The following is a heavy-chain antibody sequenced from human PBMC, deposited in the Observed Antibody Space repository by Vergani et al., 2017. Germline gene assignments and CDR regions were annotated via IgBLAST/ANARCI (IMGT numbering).Heavy chain of an antibody. Sequence: QVQLVESGGGVVQPGRSLRLSCAASGFTFSSYALHWVRQAPGKGLEWVAVISYDGSNKYYADSVKGRFTISRDNSKNTLYLQMNSLRAEDTAVYYCAGVGCVVSTSCLYYFDYWGQGTLVTVSS. CDR3: AGVGCVVSTSCLYYFDY. V-gene: IGHV3-30*04. J-gene: IGHJ4*02. CDR1: GFTFSSYA. D-gene: IGHD2-2*01. CDR2: ISYDGSNK.